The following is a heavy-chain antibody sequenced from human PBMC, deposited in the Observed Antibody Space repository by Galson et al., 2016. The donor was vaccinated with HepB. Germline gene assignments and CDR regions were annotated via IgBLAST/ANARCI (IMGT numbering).Heavy chain of an antibody. V-gene: IGHV3-7*03. J-gene: IGHJ5*02. D-gene: IGHD6-19*01. CDR2: IKEDGSEK. CDR1: GFSFSIYW. CDR3: ARGPDGRRENSGWQGHWFDP. Sequence: SLRLSCAASGFSFSIYWMSWVRQAPGKGLEWVACIKEDGSEKYYGDSVKGRFTTSRDSAKNSVYLQMDSLRVEDTAVYYCARGPDGRRENSGWQGHWFDPWGQGTLVTVSS.